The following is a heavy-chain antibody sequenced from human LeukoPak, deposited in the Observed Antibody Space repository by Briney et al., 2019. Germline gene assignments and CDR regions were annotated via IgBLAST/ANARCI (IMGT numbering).Heavy chain of an antibody. CDR1: GFTFRHYE. CDR2: ISSSSGII. V-gene: IGHV3-48*03. CDR3: ARLHIRGYRYGFDF. D-gene: IGHD5-18*01. Sequence: PGGSLTLSCAASGFTFRHYEMRWVRLAPGRGLEWVSYISSSSGIIYYADSVKGRFTISRENAKNALHLQMSSLRAEDTATYYCARLHIRGYRYGFDFWGQGNLVTVSS. J-gene: IGHJ4*02.